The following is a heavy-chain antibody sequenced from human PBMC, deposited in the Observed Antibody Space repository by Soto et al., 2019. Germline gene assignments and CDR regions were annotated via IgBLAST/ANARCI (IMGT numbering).Heavy chain of an antibody. CDR3: ARGWGNDF. CDR2: ISVYNGHT. CDR1: GYTFTGYS. D-gene: IGHD3-16*01. V-gene: IGHV1-18*04. J-gene: IGHJ4*02. Sequence: ASVKVSCKTSGYTFTGYSISWVRQAPGQGLEWMGWISVYNGHTNYAQKLQGRVTLTTDTSTSTAYMELRSLTSDDTAMYYCARGWGNDFWGQGTLVTVSS.